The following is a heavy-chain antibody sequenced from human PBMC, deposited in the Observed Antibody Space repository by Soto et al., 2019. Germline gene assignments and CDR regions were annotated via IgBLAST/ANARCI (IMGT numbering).Heavy chain of an antibody. J-gene: IGHJ4*02. CDR1: GGSVSSGNYY. CDR2: IFHTGTT. CDR3: TRAPVSGSYCFDF. Sequence: SETLSLTCTVSGGSVSSGNYYWSWIRQPPGKGLEWIGFIFHTGTTNYNPSLKSRVAISLDTSMNQFSLKLSSVTAADTAVYYCTRAPVSGSYCFDFWGQGTPVTVSS. D-gene: IGHD1-26*01. V-gene: IGHV4-61*01.